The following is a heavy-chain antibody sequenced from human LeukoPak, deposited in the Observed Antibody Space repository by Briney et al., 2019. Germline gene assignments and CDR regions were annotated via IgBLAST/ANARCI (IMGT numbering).Heavy chain of an antibody. Sequence: SETLSLTCTVSGDSISSGSFLWGCIRQSPGKGLEWIGSISYSGSTYYNPSLKSRVTVSIDTSKNQFSLKMTSVTAADTAVYYCAKGGIVGAYNWFDPWGQGTLVTVSS. CDR3: AKGGIVGAYNWFDP. V-gene: IGHV4-39*07. CDR1: GDSISSGSFL. D-gene: IGHD1-26*01. CDR2: ISYSGST. J-gene: IGHJ5*02.